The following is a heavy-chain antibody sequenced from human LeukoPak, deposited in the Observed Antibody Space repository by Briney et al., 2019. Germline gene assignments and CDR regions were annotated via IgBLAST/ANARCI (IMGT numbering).Heavy chain of an antibody. CDR2: ISYDGSNK. V-gene: IGHV3-30-3*01. CDR1: GFTFSSYA. D-gene: IGHD1-26*01. CDR3: ARDQLRWELDDAFDI. Sequence: GGSLRLSCAASGFTFSSYAMHWVRQAPGKGLEWVAVISYDGSNKYYADSVKGRFTISRDNSKNTLYLQMNSLRAEDTAVYYCARDQLRWELDDAFDIWGQGTMVTVSS. J-gene: IGHJ3*02.